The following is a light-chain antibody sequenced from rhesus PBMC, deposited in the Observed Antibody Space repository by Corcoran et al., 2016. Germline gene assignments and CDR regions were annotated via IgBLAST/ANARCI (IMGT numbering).Light chain of an antibody. V-gene: IGKV3-42*03. J-gene: IGKJ4*01. Sequence: EIVMTQSPATLSLSPGERATLSCRASQSASRNLAWYQQKPGQAPRLLIYGASRRATGIPDRFSGRVSGTEFTLTLSSLWPEDFAVYYCQQYRNWALTFDEGTKVEIQ. CDR2: GAS. CDR1: QSASRN. CDR3: QQYRNWALT.